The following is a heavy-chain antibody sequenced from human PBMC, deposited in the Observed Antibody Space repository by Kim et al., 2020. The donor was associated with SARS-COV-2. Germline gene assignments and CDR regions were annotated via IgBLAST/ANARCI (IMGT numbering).Heavy chain of an antibody. CDR1: GGSIISDSYY. J-gene: IGHJ5*02. Sequence: SETLSLTCTVSGGSIISDSYYWTWIRQPAGKELEWIGRIYSSGNTNYNPSLKSRVTLSVDTSKNQFSLKLSSVTAADTAVYYCARIKIASSGGWFDPWGQGTLVTVSS. CDR3: ARIKIASSGGWFDP. CDR2: IYSSGNT. D-gene: IGHD2-21*01. V-gene: IGHV4-61*02.